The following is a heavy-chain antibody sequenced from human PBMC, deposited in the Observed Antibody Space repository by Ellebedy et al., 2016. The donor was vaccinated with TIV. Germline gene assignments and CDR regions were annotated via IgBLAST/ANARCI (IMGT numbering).Heavy chain of an antibody. D-gene: IGHD4-17*01. CDR3: ARDTAGY. CDR2: ISGSGGST. Sequence: GESLKISXAASGFTFSRYWMHWVRQAPGKGLEWVSAISGSGGSTYYADPVKGRFTISRDNSKNTLYLQMNSLRAEDTAVYYCARDTAGYWGQGTLVTVSS. CDR1: GFTFSRYW. V-gene: IGHV3-23*01. J-gene: IGHJ4*02.